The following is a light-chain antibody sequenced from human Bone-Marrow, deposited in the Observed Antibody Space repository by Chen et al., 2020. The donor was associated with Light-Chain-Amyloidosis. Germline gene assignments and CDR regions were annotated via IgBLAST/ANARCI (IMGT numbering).Light chain of an antibody. V-gene: IGLV1-40*01. J-gene: IGLJ2*01. Sequence: QSVLTQPPSVSGAPGQRVTISCTGSSADIGAGYDVHWYQQLPGTAPTLLIYDNIKRPSGVPARFTGSQSSTSASLAITGLQAEDEADYYCQSYDSGRSGSKVFGGGTKLTVL. CDR3: QSYDSGRSGSKV. CDR1: SADIGAGYD. CDR2: DNI.